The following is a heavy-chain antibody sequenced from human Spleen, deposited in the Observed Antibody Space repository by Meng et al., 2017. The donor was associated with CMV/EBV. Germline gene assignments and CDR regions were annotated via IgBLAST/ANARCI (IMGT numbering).Heavy chain of an antibody. Sequence: TLTGTYMPWGRQAPGPGLEWMGLITPGGTTTYAQKFQGRLTMTRNTSTSTEHMELTSLRSEATAVYYCARGYYHFWSASGYNWFDPWGQGTLVTVSS. J-gene: IGHJ5*02. CDR1: TLTGTY. CDR3: ARGYYHFWSASGYNWFDP. CDR2: ITPGGTT. D-gene: IGHD3-3*01. V-gene: IGHV1-46*01.